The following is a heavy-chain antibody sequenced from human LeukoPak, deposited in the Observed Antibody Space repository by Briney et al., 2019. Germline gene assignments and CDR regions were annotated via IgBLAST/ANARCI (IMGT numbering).Heavy chain of an antibody. CDR2: IYYSGST. D-gene: IGHD5-24*01. V-gene: IGHV4-39*07. J-gene: IGHJ3*02. CDR1: GGSISSSSYY. Sequence: SETLSLTCTVSGGSISSSSYYWGWIRQPPGKGLEWIGSIYYSGSTYYNPSLKSRVTISVDTSKNQFSLKLSSVTAADTAVYYCARDVEMATINSDAFDIWGQGTMVTVSS. CDR3: ARDVEMATINSDAFDI.